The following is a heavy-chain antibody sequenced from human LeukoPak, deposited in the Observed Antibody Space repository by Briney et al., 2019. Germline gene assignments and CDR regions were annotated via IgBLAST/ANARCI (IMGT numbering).Heavy chain of an antibody. CDR1: RFTFSTYS. CDR2: ISTSSSYI. Sequence: GGSLRLFCAASRFTFSTYSMNWVRQAPGKGLEWASFISTSSSYIYYADSVKGRFTISRDNARNSLYLQMNSLRAEDTAVYYCARDPGTTQTLHDAFDIWGQGTMVTVSS. J-gene: IGHJ3*02. CDR3: ARDPGTTQTLHDAFDI. D-gene: IGHD1-7*01. V-gene: IGHV3-21*01.